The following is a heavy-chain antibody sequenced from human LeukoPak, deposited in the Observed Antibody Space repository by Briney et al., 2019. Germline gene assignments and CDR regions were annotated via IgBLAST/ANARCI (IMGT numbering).Heavy chain of an antibody. Sequence: GALRLSCAASGFTFSSYAMSWVRQAPGKGLEWIGEINHSGSTNYNPSLKSRVTISVDTSKNQFSLKLSSVTAADTAVYYCARGGYGGNSSGRGYLARWGQGTLVTVSS. CDR2: INHSGST. CDR3: ARGGYGGNSSGRGYLAR. V-gene: IGHV4-34*01. J-gene: IGHJ4*02. CDR1: GFTFSSYA. D-gene: IGHD4-23*01.